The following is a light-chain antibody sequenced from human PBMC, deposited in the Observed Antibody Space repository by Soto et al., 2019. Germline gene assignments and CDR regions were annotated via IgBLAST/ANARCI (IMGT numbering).Light chain of an antibody. CDR2: HAS. CDR1: QSVSNSY. Sequence: EVVLTQSPGTLSLSPGERATLSCRASQSVSNSYLAWYQQRPGQAPRLLVYHASSRATGIPDRFSGSGSGTDFTLTISRLEPEDFAVFYCQQYAISPITFGQGTRLEI. V-gene: IGKV3-20*01. J-gene: IGKJ5*01. CDR3: QQYAISPIT.